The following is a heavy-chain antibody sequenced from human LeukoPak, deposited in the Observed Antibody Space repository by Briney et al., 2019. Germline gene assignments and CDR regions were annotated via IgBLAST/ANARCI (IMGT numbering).Heavy chain of an antibody. J-gene: IGHJ4*02. CDR3: ARDLGIAAAGTFDY. CDR1: GYTFTSYG. V-gene: IGHV1-18*01. CDR2: ISAYNGDT. Sequence: ASVKVSCKASGYTFTSYGISWVRQAPGQGLEWMGWISAYNGDTNYSQKFQGRVTITRDTSASTAYMELSSLRSEDTAVYYCARDLGIAAAGTFDYWGQGTLVTVSS. D-gene: IGHD6-13*01.